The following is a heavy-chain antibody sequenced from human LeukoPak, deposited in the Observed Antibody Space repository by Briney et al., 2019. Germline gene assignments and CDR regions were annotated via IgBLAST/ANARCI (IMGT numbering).Heavy chain of an antibody. J-gene: IGHJ3*02. Sequence: SETLSLTCTVSGVSISTSSYYWGWIRQPPGKGLEWIGRIYTSGSTNYNPSLKSRVTMSVDTSKNQFSLKLSSVTAADTAVYYCAREGDTMDAFDIWGQGTMVTVSS. D-gene: IGHD1-26*01. CDR3: AREGDTMDAFDI. CDR1: GVSISTSSYY. CDR2: IYTSGST. V-gene: IGHV4-39*07.